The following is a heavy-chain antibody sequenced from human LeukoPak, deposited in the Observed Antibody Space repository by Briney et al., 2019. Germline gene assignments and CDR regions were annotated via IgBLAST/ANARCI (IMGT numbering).Heavy chain of an antibody. D-gene: IGHD2-8*02. Sequence: GGSLRLSCAASGFTFSSYWMHWVRQAPGKGLVWVSRINSDGSSTSYADSVKGRLTISRDNAKNTLYLQMNSLRAEDTAVYYCASIYWYDAFDIWGQGTMVTVSS. J-gene: IGHJ3*02. CDR1: GFTFSSYW. CDR3: ASIYWYDAFDI. V-gene: IGHV3-74*01. CDR2: INSDGSST.